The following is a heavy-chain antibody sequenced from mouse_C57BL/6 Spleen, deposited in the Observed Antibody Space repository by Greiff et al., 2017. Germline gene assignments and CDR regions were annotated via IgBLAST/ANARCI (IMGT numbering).Heavy chain of an antibody. Sequence: EVQRVESEGGLVQPGSSMKLSCTASGFTFSDYYMAWVRQVPEKGLEWVANINYDGGSTYYLDSLKSRFIISRDNAKNILYLQMSSLKSEDTATYYWARDKNYDGYFDVWGTGTTVTVSS. D-gene: IGHD2-4*01. CDR3: ARDKNYDGYFDV. J-gene: IGHJ1*03. CDR2: INYDGGST. V-gene: IGHV5-16*01. CDR1: GFTFSDYY.